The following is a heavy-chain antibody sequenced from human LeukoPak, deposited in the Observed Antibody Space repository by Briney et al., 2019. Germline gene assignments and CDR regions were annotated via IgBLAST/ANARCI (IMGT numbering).Heavy chain of an antibody. CDR1: GVSFSGYY. D-gene: IGHD2-2*01. CDR2: IYYSGST. J-gene: IGHJ4*02. CDR3: ARYQLLSPNYFDF. Sequence: SETLSLTCAVYGVSFSGYYWSWIRQPPGKGLEWIGYIYYSGSTNYNPSLKSRVTISVDTSKNQFFLKLSSVTAADTAVYYCARYQLLSPNYFDFWGQGTLVTVSS. V-gene: IGHV4-59*01.